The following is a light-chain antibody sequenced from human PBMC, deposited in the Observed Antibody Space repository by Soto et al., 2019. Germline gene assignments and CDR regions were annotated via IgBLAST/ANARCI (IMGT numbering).Light chain of an antibody. CDR2: SAS. J-gene: IGKJ1*01. CDR3: QQANSFPRT. CDR1: QGIGSW. V-gene: IGKV1-12*01. Sequence: DIQMTQSPSSVSASVGDRVTITCRASQGIGSWVAWYQQKPGKAPKLLIYSASSLQSGVPSRFSGSGSGTDFTLTISSLQPEECATYYCQQANSFPRTFGQGTKVEIK.